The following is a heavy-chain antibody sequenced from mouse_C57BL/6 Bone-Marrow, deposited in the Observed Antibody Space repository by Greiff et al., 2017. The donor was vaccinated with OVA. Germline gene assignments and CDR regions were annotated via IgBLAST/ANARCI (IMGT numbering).Heavy chain of an antibody. CDR2: IRSKSNNYAT. Sequence: EVQLVESGGGLVQPKGSLKLSCAASGFSFNTYAMNWVRQAPGKGLEWVARIRSKSNNYATYYADSVKDRFTISRDDSESMIYLQMNNMKTEDTAMYYFVRPIYYGNYYAMDYWGQGTSVTVSS. V-gene: IGHV10-1*01. CDR3: VRPIYYGNYYAMDY. CDR1: GFSFNTYA. D-gene: IGHD2-1*01. J-gene: IGHJ4*01.